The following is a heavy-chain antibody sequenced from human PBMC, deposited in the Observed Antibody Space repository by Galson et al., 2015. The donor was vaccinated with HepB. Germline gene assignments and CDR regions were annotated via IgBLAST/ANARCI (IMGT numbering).Heavy chain of an antibody. V-gene: IGHV1-69*04. CDR3: ASYSSSWPYYYYGMDV. D-gene: IGHD6-13*01. CDR1: GGTFSSYA. J-gene: IGHJ6*02. Sequence: SGKVSCKASGGTFSSYAISWVRQAPGQGLEWMGRIIPILGIANYAQKFQGRVTITADKSTSTAYMELSSLRSEDTAVYYCASYSSSWPYYYYGMDVWGQGTTVTVSS. CDR2: IIPILGIA.